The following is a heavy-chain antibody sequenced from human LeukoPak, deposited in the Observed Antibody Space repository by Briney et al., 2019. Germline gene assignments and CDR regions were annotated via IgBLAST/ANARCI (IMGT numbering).Heavy chain of an antibody. D-gene: IGHD3-3*01. Sequence: PGGSLRLSCAASGFTFSSYAMSWVRQAPGKGLEWVSAISGGGGSTYYADSVKGRFTISRDNSKNTLYLQMNSLRAEDTAVYYCAKGGFWSGPNDYFDYWGQGTLVTVSS. CDR1: GFTFSSYA. CDR3: AKGGFWSGPNDYFDY. CDR2: ISGGGGST. V-gene: IGHV3-23*01. J-gene: IGHJ4*02.